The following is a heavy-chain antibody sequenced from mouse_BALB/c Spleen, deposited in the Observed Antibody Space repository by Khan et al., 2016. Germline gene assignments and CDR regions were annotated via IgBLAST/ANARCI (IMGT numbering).Heavy chain of an antibody. CDR1: GYTFTNYG. J-gene: IGHJ4*01. CDR2: INTETGEP. CDR3: ARGPMNYYAMDY. V-gene: IGHV9-3-1*01. D-gene: IGHD2-3*01. Sequence: QIQLVQSGPELKKPGETVKISCKASGYTFTNYGMNWVKQAPGKGLKWMGWINTETGEPTYADDFKGRFAFSLETSASTAYLQINNLKNEDTATYFCARGPMNYYAMDYWGQGPSVTVSS.